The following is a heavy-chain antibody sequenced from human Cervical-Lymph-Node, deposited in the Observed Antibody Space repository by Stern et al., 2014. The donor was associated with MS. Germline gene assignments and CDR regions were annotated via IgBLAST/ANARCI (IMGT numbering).Heavy chain of an antibody. V-gene: IGHV1-69*11. Sequence: VQLVESGAEVKKPGSSVKVSCKSSGGTFSTHAISWGRQAPGQGLERLGRIIPILDTTDYAQRFQGRLTIDADESTDTAYMELRSLTPDDTAVYYCAREKSDCSGGSCFSSLDYWGQGTLVTVSS. J-gene: IGHJ4*02. CDR3: AREKSDCSGGSCFSSLDY. D-gene: IGHD2-15*01. CDR2: IIPILDTT. CDR1: GGTFSTHA.